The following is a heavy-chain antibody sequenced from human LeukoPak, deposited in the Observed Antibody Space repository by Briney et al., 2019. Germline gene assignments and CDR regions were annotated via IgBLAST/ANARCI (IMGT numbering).Heavy chain of an antibody. CDR3: AGRYLVPPGHDAFDI. J-gene: IGHJ3*02. CDR1: GGTFSSYA. Sequence: ASVKVSCKASGGTFSSYAISWVRQAPGQGLEWMGGIIPIFGTANYAQKFQGRVTITADKSTSTAYMELSRLRSDDTAVYYCAGRYLVPPGHDAFDIWGQGTMVTVSS. D-gene: IGHD3-9*01. V-gene: IGHV1-69*06. CDR2: IIPIFGTA.